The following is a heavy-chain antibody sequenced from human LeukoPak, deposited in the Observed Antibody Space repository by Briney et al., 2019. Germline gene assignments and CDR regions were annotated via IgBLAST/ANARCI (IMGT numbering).Heavy chain of an antibody. J-gene: IGHJ4*02. CDR1: GFSLSDYE. CDR2: INTGSSSI. D-gene: IGHD2-21*01. Sequence: GGSLRLSCTASGFSLSDYEINWVRQAPGKGLEWVSYINTGSSSIYYEDSLKGRFTISRDDAKNSVYLQLNSLRAEDTALYYCARETSHCGGDCYDYWGQGTLVTVSS. V-gene: IGHV3-48*03. CDR3: ARETSHCGGDCYDY.